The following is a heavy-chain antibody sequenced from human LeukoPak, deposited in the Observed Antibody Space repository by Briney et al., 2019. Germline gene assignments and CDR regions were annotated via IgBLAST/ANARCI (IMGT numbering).Heavy chain of an antibody. D-gene: IGHD3-10*01. CDR1: GGSISSYY. Sequence: PSETLSLTCTVSGGSISSYYWSWIRQPPGKGLEWIGYIYYSGSTNYNPSLKSRVTISVDTSKNQFSLKLSSVTAADTAVYYCARDHRDYYGSGSYNWFDPWGQGTLATVSS. CDR2: IYYSGST. V-gene: IGHV4-59*01. CDR3: ARDHRDYYGSGSYNWFDP. J-gene: IGHJ5*02.